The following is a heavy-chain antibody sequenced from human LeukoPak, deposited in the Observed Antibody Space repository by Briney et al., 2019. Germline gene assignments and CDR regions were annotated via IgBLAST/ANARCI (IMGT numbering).Heavy chain of an antibody. Sequence: TGGSLILSCAASGFTVSSNYMSWVRQAPGKGLEWVSSIYSGGSTYYTDSVKGRFTISRDNSKNTLYLQMNSLRAEDTAVYYCARDLAGYNSFDYWGQGTLVTVSS. D-gene: IGHD5-24*01. CDR1: GFTVSSNY. V-gene: IGHV3-66*01. J-gene: IGHJ4*02. CDR2: IYSGGST. CDR3: ARDLAGYNSFDY.